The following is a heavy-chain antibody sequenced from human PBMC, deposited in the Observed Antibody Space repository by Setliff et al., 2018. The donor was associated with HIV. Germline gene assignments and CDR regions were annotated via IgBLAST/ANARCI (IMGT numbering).Heavy chain of an antibody. CDR3: VRDASPDYDSGGYSAGGH. Sequence: GGSLRLSCAVSGFIFNTYSMNWVRQAPGKGLEWVSYIGGSGSAIYYADSVKGRFTISGDNAKNSLYLQLNSLRAEDTAVYYCVRDASPDYDSGGYSAGGHWGRGTLVTVSS. D-gene: IGHD3-22*01. CDR1: GFIFNTYS. J-gene: IGHJ4*02. CDR2: IGGSGSAI. V-gene: IGHV3-48*01.